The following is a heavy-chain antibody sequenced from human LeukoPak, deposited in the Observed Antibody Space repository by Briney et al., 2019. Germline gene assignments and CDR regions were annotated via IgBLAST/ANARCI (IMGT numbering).Heavy chain of an antibody. CDR2: IYYSGST. Sequence: PSETLSLTCTVSGGSISSYYWSWIRQPPGKGLEWIGYIYYSGSTNYSPSLKSRVTISVDTSKNQFSLKLSSVTAADTAVYYCASKGVTTENYFDYWGQGTLVTVSS. J-gene: IGHJ4*02. CDR3: ASKGVTTENYFDY. CDR1: GGSISSYY. V-gene: IGHV4-59*01. D-gene: IGHD4-11*01.